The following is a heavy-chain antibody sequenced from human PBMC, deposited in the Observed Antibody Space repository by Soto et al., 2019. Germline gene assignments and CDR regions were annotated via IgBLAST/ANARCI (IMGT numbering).Heavy chain of an antibody. V-gene: IGHV4-39*01. CDR2: IYYSGST. CDR3: ARVVVVTAIPAY. J-gene: IGHJ4*02. D-gene: IGHD2-21*02. CDR1: GGSISSSFYY. Sequence: QLPLQESGPGLVKPSETLSLTCTVSGGSISSSFYYWGWIRQPPGKGLEWIGSIYYSGSTYYNPSLKSRVTISVDTSKNQFSLKLSSVTAADTAVYYCARVVVVTAIPAYWGQGTLVTVSS.